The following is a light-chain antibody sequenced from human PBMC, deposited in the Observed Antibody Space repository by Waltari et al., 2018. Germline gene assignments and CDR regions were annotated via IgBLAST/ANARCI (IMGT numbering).Light chain of an antibody. CDR3: SSYTTSSAPGV. Sequence: QSALTQPASVSGSPGQSTTLSCSGTDSDVGAYDFVSWYQQHPGKAPHLIIYEVSNRPSGISNRFSASKSGNTASLTISGLQAEDEADYYCSSYTTSSAPGVFGTGTRVTVL. V-gene: IGLV2-14*01. CDR1: DSDVGAYDF. J-gene: IGLJ1*01. CDR2: EVS.